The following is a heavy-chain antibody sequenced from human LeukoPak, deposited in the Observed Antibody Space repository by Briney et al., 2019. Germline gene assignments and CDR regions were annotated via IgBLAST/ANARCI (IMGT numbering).Heavy chain of an antibody. Sequence: GASVKVSCKASGYTFTSYAMHWVRQAPRQRLEWMGWINAGNGNTKYSQEFQGRVTITRDTSASTAYMELSSLRSEDMAVYYCARGRSSGWYQGNYYYYYMDVWGKGTTVTVSS. V-gene: IGHV1-3*03. D-gene: IGHD6-19*01. CDR3: ARGRSSGWYQGNYYYYYMDV. CDR2: INAGNGNT. CDR1: GYTFTSYA. J-gene: IGHJ6*03.